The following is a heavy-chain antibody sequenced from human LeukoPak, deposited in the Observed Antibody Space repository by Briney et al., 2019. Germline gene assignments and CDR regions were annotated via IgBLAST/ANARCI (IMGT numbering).Heavy chain of an antibody. Sequence: PGGSLRLSCAASGFAFSTYWMDWVRQAPGKGLEWVGNINQDGSVKHYVDSVKGRFTISRNNAKNSLFLQMDGLRAEDTAVYYCARDPLNGALDIWGQGTLVTVSS. CDR1: GFAFSTYW. CDR3: ARDPLNGALDI. CDR2: INQDGSVK. J-gene: IGHJ3*02. V-gene: IGHV3-7*01.